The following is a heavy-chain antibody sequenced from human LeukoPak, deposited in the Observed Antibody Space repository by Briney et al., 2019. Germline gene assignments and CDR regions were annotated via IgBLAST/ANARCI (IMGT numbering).Heavy chain of an antibody. V-gene: IGHV3-13*01. J-gene: IGHJ6*03. CDR3: AKVQGYMDV. CDR1: GFTFSSYD. CDR2: IGTAGDI. Sequence: PGGSLRLSCAASGFTFSSYDMHWVRQATGKGLEWVSGIGTAGDIYYPGSVKGRFTISRDNAKNSLYLQMNILRGEDTAVYYCAKVQGYMDVWGKGTTVTVSS.